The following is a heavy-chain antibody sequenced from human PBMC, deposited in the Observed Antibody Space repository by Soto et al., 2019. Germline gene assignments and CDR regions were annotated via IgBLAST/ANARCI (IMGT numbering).Heavy chain of an antibody. V-gene: IGHV4-31*03. D-gene: IGHD6-13*01. CDR2: IYYSGST. Sequence: QVQLQESGPGLVKPSQTLSLTCTVSGGSISSGGYYWSWIRQHPGMGLEWIGYIYYSGSTYYNPSLESRVTISVDTSKNQFSLKLSSVTAADTAVYYCARDRGSSSSWLDYWGQGTLVTVSS. CDR3: ARDRGSSSSWLDY. CDR1: GGSISSGGYY. J-gene: IGHJ4*02.